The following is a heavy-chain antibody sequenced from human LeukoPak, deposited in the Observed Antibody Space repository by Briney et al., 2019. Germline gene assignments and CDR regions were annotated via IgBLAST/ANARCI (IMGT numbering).Heavy chain of an antibody. CDR3: ARDSLGLRGVEAFDI. D-gene: IGHD2-15*01. CDR1: GFTVSSYW. J-gene: IGHJ3*02. V-gene: IGHV3-74*01. Sequence: PGGSLRLSCAASGFTVSSYWMHWVRQAPGKGLVWVSRINSDGSSTSYADSVKGRFTISRDNAKNSLYLQMNSLRAEDTAVYYCARDSLGLRGVEAFDIWGQGTMVTVSS. CDR2: INSDGSST.